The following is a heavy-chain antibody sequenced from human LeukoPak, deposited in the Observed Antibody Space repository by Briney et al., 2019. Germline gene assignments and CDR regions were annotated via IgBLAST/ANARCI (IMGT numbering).Heavy chain of an antibody. CDR2: FDPEDGET. Sequence: APVKVSCKVSGYTLTELSMHWVRQAPGKGLEWMGGFDPEDGETIYAQKFQGRVTMTEDTSTDTAYMELSSLRSEDTAVYYCATGYSYGPGAFDIWGQGTMVTVSS. CDR3: ATGYSYGPGAFDI. J-gene: IGHJ3*02. V-gene: IGHV1-24*01. D-gene: IGHD5-18*01. CDR1: GYTLTELS.